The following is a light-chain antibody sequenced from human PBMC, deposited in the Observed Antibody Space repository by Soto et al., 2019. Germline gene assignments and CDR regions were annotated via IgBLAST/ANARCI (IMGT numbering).Light chain of an antibody. CDR2: KVS. V-gene: IGKV2-30*02. CDR3: MQGTHWPYT. J-gene: IGKJ2*01. Sequence: DVVMTQSPLSLPVTLGQPASISCGSSQSLVHSNGNTYLNWFQQRPGQSPRRLIYKVSNRDSGVPERFSGSESGTDFTLEISRVEAEDVGVYYCMQGTHWPYTFGQGTKLEIK. CDR1: QSLVHSNGNTY.